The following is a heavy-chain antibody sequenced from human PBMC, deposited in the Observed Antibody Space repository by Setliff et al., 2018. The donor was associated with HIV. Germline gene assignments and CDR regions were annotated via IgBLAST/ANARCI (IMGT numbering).Heavy chain of an antibody. CDR1: GGSISSGGYY. Sequence: SETLSLTCTVSGGSISSGGYYWRWIRQHPGKGLEWIGYIYYSGSTYYNPSLKSRVTIAVDTSKSQFSLKLSSVTAADTAVYYCARVGGAYYYYYYYMDVWGKGTTVTV. D-gene: IGHD3-16*01. CDR3: ARVGGAYYYYYYYMDV. V-gene: IGHV4-31*03. CDR2: IYYSGST. J-gene: IGHJ6*03.